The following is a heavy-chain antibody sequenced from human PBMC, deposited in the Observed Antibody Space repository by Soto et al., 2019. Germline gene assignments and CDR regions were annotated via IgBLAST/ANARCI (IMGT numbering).Heavy chain of an antibody. Sequence: QITLKESGPTLVKPTQTLTLTCTFSGFSLSTSGVGVGWIRQPPGKALEWLALIYWDDDKRYSPSLKSRPTSTKDTSKNPVVLTMTNMDPVDTATYYCAHSWYCGGGSCYYTYYFDYWGQGTLVTVSS. J-gene: IGHJ4*02. CDR3: AHSWYCGGGSCYYTYYFDY. CDR1: GFSLSTSGVG. D-gene: IGHD2-15*01. CDR2: IYWDDDK. V-gene: IGHV2-5*02.